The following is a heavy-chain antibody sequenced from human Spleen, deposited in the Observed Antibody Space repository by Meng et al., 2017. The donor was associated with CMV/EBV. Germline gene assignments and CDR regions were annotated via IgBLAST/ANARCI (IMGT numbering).Heavy chain of an antibody. CDR3: ARENGELLPEVY. J-gene: IGHJ4*02. CDR2: ISAYNGNT. Sequence: CKASGYTFTSYGISWGRQATGQGLEWMGWISAYNGNTNYAQKLQGRVTMTTDTSTSTAYMELRSLRSDDTAVYYCARENGELLPEVYWGQGTLVTVSS. CDR1: GYTFTSYG. V-gene: IGHV1-18*01. D-gene: IGHD1-26*01.